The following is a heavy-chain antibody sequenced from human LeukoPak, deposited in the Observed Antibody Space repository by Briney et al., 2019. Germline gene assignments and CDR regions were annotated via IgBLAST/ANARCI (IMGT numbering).Heavy chain of an antibody. Sequence: ASVKVSCKASGYTFTSYGISWVRQAPGQGLEWMGWISAYNGNTNYAQELQGRVTMTTDTSTSTAYMELRSLRSDDTAVYYCARVLGTRIAVAGTGLDYWGQGTLVTVSS. CDR2: ISAYNGNT. CDR1: GYTFTSYG. CDR3: ARVLGTRIAVAGTGLDY. D-gene: IGHD6-19*01. J-gene: IGHJ4*02. V-gene: IGHV1-18*01.